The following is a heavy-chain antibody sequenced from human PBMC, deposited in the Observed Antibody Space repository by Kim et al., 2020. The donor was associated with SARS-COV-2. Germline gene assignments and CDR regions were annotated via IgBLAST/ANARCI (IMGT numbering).Heavy chain of an antibody. D-gene: IGHD1-26*01. CDR2: ISGSGAST. CDR1: GFTFSSYA. Sequence: GGSLRLSCAASGFTFSSYAMSWVRQAPGKGLEWVSTISGSGASTYYADSVKGRFTISRDNSKNTLYLQMNSLRAEDTAVYDCAKSGGFRVGYFDYWGQGALVTVSS. V-gene: IGHV3-23*01. J-gene: IGHJ4*02. CDR3: AKSGGFRVGYFDY.